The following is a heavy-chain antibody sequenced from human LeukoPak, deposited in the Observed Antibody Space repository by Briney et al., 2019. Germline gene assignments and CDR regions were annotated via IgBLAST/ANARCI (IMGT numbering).Heavy chain of an antibody. CDR3: ARHSEYGSGSYTKLGYLEV. J-gene: IGHJ6*03. V-gene: IGHV1-18*01. CDR2: ISAYNGNT. D-gene: IGHD3-10*01. Sequence: ASVKVSCKASGYTFTSYGISWVRQAPGQGLEWMGWISAYNGNTNYAQKLQGRVTMTTDTSTSTAYMELRSLRSDDTAVYYCARHSEYGSGSYTKLGYLEVWGKGTTVTVSS. CDR1: GYTFTSYG.